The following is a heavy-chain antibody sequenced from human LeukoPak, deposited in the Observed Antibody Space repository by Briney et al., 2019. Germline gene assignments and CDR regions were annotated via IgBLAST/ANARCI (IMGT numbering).Heavy chain of an antibody. CDR3: AKGPSYYDSSSYPYYYYGMDV. J-gene: IGHJ6*02. V-gene: IGHV3-9*01. CDR2: ISWNSGSI. CDR1: GFTFDDYV. D-gene: IGHD3-22*01. Sequence: GGSLRLSCAASGFTFDDYVMHWVRQAPGKGLEWVSGISWNSGSIGYADSVKGRFTISRDNAKNSLYLQVNGLRAEDTALYYCAKGPSYYDSSSYPYYYYGMDVWGQGTTVTVSS.